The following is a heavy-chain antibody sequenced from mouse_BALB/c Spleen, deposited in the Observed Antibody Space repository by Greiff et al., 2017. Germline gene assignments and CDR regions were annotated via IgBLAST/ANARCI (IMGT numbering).Heavy chain of an antibody. D-gene: IGHD1-1*01. CDR3: TRSYYYGSSYFDY. CDR1: GYTFTSYY. V-gene: IGHV1S81*02. J-gene: IGHJ2*01. Sequence: QVQLQQPGAELVRPGASVKLSCKASGYTFTSYYMYWVKQRPGQGLEWIGEINPSNGGTNFNEKFKSKATLTVDKSSSTAYMQLSSLTSEDSAVYYCTRSYYYGSSYFDYWGQGTTLTVSS. CDR2: INPSNGGT.